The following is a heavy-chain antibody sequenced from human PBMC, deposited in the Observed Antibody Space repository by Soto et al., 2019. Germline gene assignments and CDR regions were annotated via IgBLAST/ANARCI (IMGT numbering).Heavy chain of an antibody. J-gene: IGHJ6*02. CDR3: ARDQDPYCISTSCPPGDGMDV. Sequence: VGSLRLSCAASGFTVSSNYMSWVRQAPGKGLEWVSVIYSGGSTYYADSVKGRFTISRDNSKNTLYLQMNSLRAEDTAVYYCARDQDPYCISTSCPPGDGMDVWGQGTTVTVSS. CDR2: IYSGGST. V-gene: IGHV3-66*01. CDR1: GFTVSSNY. D-gene: IGHD2-2*01.